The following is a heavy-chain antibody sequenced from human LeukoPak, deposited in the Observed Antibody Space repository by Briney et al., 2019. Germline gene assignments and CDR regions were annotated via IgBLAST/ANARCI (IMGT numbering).Heavy chain of an antibody. CDR2: ISYDGSNK. J-gene: IGHJ6*04. CDR3: ARDRKVRGVIITSIDYYYYGMDV. V-gene: IGHV3-30*04. CDR1: GFTFSSYA. D-gene: IGHD3-10*01. Sequence: LAGGSLRLSCAASGFTFSSYAMHWVRQAPGKGLEWVAVISYDGSNKYYADSVKGRFTISRDNSKNTLYLQMNSLRAEDTAVYCCARDRKVRGVIITSIDYYYYGMDVWGKGTTVTVSS.